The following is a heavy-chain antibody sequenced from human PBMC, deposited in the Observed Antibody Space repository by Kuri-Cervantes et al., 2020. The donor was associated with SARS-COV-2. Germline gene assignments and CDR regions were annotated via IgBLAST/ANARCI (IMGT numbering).Heavy chain of an antibody. CDR3: ARDRDLLLLRNWYFDL. D-gene: IGHD3-22*01. Sequence: ETLSLTCAASGFTFSSYAMSWVRQAPGKGLEWVSAISGSGGSTYYADSVKGRFTISRDNSKNTLYLQMNSLRAEDTAVYYCARDRDLLLLRNWYFDLWGRGTLVTVSS. J-gene: IGHJ2*01. V-gene: IGHV3-23*01. CDR2: ISGSGGST. CDR1: GFTFSSYA.